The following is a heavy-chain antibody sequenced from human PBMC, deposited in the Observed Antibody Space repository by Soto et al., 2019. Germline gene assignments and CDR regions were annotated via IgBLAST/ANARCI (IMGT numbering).Heavy chain of an antibody. CDR2: ISWNRGTI. D-gene: IGHD4-4*01. CDR1: GFSFENYA. V-gene: IGHV3-9*01. J-gene: IGHJ4*02. Sequence: HPGGSLRLSCAASGFSFENYAMHWVRQAPGKGLEWVSGISWNRGTIGYADSVKGRFTISRDNAKNSLYLQMNSLRAEDTALYFCAKDKLNSNYEYYFDSWGQGTLVTVSS. CDR3: AKDKLNSNYEYYFDS.